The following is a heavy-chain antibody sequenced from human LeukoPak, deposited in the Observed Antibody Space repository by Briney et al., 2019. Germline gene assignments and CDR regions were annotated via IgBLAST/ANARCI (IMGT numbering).Heavy chain of an antibody. J-gene: IGHJ4*02. CDR3: TRERGAYYYDSSGYYYAY. CDR1: GFTFGDYA. CDR2: IRSKAYGGTT. D-gene: IGHD3-22*01. V-gene: IGHV3-49*04. Sequence: PGGSLRLSCTASGFTFGDYAMSWVRQAPGKGLEWVGFIRSKAYGGTTEYAASVKGRFTISRDDSKSIAYLQMNSLKTEDTAVYYCTRERGAYYYDSSGYYYAYWGQGTLVTVSS.